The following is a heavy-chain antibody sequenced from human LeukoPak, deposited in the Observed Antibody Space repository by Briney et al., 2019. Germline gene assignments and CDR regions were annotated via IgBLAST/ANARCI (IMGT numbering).Heavy chain of an antibody. V-gene: IGHV3-23*01. CDR3: AKGGGSSWYYGWFDP. CDR1: GFTFSSYA. D-gene: IGHD6-13*01. J-gene: IGHJ5*02. CDR2: ISGSGGST. Sequence: WGSLRLSCAASGFTFSSYAMSWVRQAPGKGLEWVSAISGSGGSTYYADSVKGRFTISRDNSKNTLYLQMNSLRAEDTAVYYCAKGGGSSWYYGWFDPWGQGTLVTVSS.